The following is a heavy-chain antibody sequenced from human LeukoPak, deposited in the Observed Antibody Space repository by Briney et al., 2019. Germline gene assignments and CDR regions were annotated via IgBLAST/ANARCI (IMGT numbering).Heavy chain of an antibody. CDR2: IYYSGST. Sequence: SETLSLTCAVSGGSISSHYWSWIRQPPGKGLEWIGYIYYSGSTNYNPSPKSRVTISVDTSKNQFSLKLSSVTAADTAVYYCARDSDRGGDWYYFDYWGQGTLVTVSS. D-gene: IGHD2-21*02. J-gene: IGHJ4*02. CDR1: GGSISSHY. V-gene: IGHV4-59*11. CDR3: ARDSDRGGDWYYFDY.